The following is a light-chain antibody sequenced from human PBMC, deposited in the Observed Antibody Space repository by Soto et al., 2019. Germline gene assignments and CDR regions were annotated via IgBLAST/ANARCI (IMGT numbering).Light chain of an antibody. Sequence: EIVLTQSPGTLSLSPGERATLSCRASQSFSSSYLAWYQQKPGQAPRLLIYGASSRATGIPDRFSGSGSSTDFTLTMSRLEPEDFAVYYCQHYCSALFTFGPGTKVDIK. CDR1: QSFSSSY. CDR2: GAS. J-gene: IGKJ3*01. V-gene: IGKV3-20*01. CDR3: QHYCSALFT.